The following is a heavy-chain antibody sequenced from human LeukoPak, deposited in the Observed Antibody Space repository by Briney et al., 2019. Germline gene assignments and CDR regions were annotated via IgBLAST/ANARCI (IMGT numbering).Heavy chain of an antibody. CDR1: GGSISRYY. CDR2: IYTSGST. V-gene: IGHV4-4*07. Sequence: SETLSLTCTVSGGSISRYYWSWIRPPAGKGLEWIGRIYTSGSTNYNPSLKSRVTMSVDTSKNQFSLKLSSVTAPDTAVYYCARSGEDYGDYVGYFDLWGRGTLVTVSS. J-gene: IGHJ2*01. D-gene: IGHD4-17*01. CDR3: ARSGEDYGDYVGYFDL.